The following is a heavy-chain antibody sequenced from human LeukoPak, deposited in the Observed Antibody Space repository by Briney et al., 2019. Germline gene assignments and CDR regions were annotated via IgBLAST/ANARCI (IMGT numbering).Heavy chain of an antibody. Sequence: GGSLRLSCAASGFSLSSYSMNWVRQAPGKGLEWVSSISSSSSYIYYADSVKGRFTLSRDNAKKSLHLQMNSLRAEDTAVYYCARDLGQYYDTSDNWFDPWGQGTLVTVSS. D-gene: IGHD3-22*01. V-gene: IGHV3-21*01. CDR2: ISSSSSYI. J-gene: IGHJ5*02. CDR1: GFSLSSYS. CDR3: ARDLGQYYDTSDNWFDP.